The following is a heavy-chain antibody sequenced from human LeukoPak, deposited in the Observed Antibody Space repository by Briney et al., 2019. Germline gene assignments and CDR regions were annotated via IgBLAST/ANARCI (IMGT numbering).Heavy chain of an antibody. CDR1: GFTFSNYW. J-gene: IGHJ6*02. Sequence: PGGSLRLSCVASGFTFSNYWMSWVRQAPGKGLEWIGYIYYGGSTNYNPSLKSRVTISVDTSKNQFSLKLSSVTAADTAMYYCARDGRIAVAGFYYYYGMDVWGQGTTVTVSS. CDR2: IYYGGST. V-gene: IGHV4-59*01. D-gene: IGHD6-19*01. CDR3: ARDGRIAVAGFYYYYGMDV.